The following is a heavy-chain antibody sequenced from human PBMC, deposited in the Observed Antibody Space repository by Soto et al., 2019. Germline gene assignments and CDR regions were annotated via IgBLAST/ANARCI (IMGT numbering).Heavy chain of an antibody. CDR2: IKGKRDAGAT. CDR1: GLPFENAW. CDR3: TTDAWE. D-gene: IGHD1-26*01. Sequence: EVQLVESGGGLVKPGGSLRLSCVASGLPFENAWMSWVRRAPGKGLEWVGLIKGKRDAGATDYGEPVKGRYTISRDDSKNMLFLQMNSLKTEDKGVYYCTTDAWEWGQGTLVNVSS. V-gene: IGHV3-15*01. J-gene: IGHJ4*02.